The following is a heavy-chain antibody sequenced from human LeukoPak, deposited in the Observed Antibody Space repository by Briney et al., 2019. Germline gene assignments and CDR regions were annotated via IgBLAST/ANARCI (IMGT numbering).Heavy chain of an antibody. CDR1: GGSISGYY. V-gene: IGHV4-59*01. CDR3: ARGGDYTGAVLNWFDP. CDR2: IYSSGNT. Sequence: KPSETLSLTCTVSGGSISGYYWTWIRQPPGKGLEWIGYIYSSGNTDYNPSLNSRVTISVDTSKNQFSLKLTSVTTADTAVYYCARGGDYTGAVLNWFDPWGQGTLVTVSS. D-gene: IGHD4-17*01. J-gene: IGHJ5*02.